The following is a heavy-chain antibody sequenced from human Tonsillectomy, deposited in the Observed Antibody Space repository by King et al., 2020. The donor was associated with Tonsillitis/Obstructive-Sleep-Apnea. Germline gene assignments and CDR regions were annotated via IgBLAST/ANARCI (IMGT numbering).Heavy chain of an antibody. CDR1: GGSISSSSYY. V-gene: IGHV4-39*01. CDR2: IYYSGST. Sequence: LQLQESGPGLVKPSETLSLTCTVSGGSISSSSYYWGWIRQPPGKGLEWSGSIYYSGSTYYNPSLNSRVTISVDTSKNQFSLKLSSVTAADTAVYYCATLRPITILVKWGQGTLVTVSS. D-gene: IGHD3-3*01. J-gene: IGHJ4*02. CDR3: ATLRPITILVK.